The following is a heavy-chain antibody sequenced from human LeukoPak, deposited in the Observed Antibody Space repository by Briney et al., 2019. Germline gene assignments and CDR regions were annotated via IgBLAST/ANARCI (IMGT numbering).Heavy chain of an antibody. J-gene: IGHJ4*02. CDR2: ISGNGGST. D-gene: IGHD3-22*01. V-gene: IGHV3-23*01. CDR1: GFTFSSYA. CDR3: ARSKSYYYDSSGYYYFDY. Sequence: GSLRLSCAASGFTFSSYAMSWVRQAPGKGLEWVSAISGNGGSTYYADSVKGRFTISRDNSKNTLYLQMNSLRAEDTAVYYCARSKSYYYDSSGYYYFDYWGQGTLVTVSS.